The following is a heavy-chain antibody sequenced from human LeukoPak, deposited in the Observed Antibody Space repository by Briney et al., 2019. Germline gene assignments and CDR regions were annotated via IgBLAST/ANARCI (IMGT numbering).Heavy chain of an antibody. Sequence: GGSLRLSCAASGFTFSDYTMNWVRQAPGKGLEWVSNIRSTSSAIYYADSVKGRFTISRDNAKNSRYLQMNSLRDEDTAVYYSATGLPLEYWGQGTLVTVSS. J-gene: IGHJ4*02. CDR1: GFTFSDYT. CDR3: ATGLPLEY. D-gene: IGHD4-11*01. V-gene: IGHV3-48*02. CDR2: IRSTSSAI.